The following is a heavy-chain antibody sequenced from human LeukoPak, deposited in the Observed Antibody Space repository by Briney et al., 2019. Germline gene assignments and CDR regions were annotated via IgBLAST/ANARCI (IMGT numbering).Heavy chain of an antibody. CDR3: ARDWEPYGSGKYEYFDY. CDR1: GFTFSSYA. J-gene: IGHJ4*02. CDR2: ISYDGSNK. V-gene: IGHV3-30-3*01. Sequence: PGGSLRLSCAASGFTFSSYAMHWVRQAPGKGLEWVAVISYDGSNKYYADSVKGRFTTSRDNSKNTLYLQMNSLRAEDTAVYYCARDWEPYGSGKYEYFDYWGQGTLVTVSS. D-gene: IGHD3-10*01.